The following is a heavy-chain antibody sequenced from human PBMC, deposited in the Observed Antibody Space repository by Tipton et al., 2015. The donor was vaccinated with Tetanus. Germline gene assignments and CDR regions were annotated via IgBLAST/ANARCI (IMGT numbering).Heavy chain of an antibody. D-gene: IGHD2-15*01. Sequence: SLRLSCAASGFIFSSYGIHWVRQAPGKGLEWLAVSWYDGTDKYYADSVKGRFTISRDNSKNTLNLQMNSLRDEDTAVYYCAGEADWSGGSCFSGDFDTWGQGTQVIVSS. CDR2: SWYDGTDK. CDR3: AGEADWSGGSCFSGDFDT. J-gene: IGHJ4*02. V-gene: IGHV3-33*01. CDR1: GFIFSSYG.